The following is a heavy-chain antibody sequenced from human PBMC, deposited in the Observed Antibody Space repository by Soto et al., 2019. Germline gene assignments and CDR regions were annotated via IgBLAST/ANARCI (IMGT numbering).Heavy chain of an antibody. V-gene: IGHV3-30*18. J-gene: IGHJ5*02. Sequence: PGGSLRLSFAASGFTFSSFGMHWVRQAPGKGLEWVSLISYDGGNKYYAYSVKVRFTISIDNPKNTLYLQMNSLRADDTAVYFCAKNYYDRVGSYWVDXWGQVTLVTVSX. CDR2: ISYDGGNK. CDR1: GFTFSSFG. CDR3: AKNYYDRVGSYWVDX. D-gene: IGHD3-22*01.